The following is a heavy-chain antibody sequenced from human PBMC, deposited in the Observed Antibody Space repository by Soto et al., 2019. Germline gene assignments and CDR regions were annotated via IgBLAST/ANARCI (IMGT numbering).Heavy chain of an antibody. Sequence: PGGSLRLSCAASGFTFSSHGMHWVRQAPGKGLEWVAVISYDGSNKYYADSVKGRFTISRDNSKNTLYLQMNSLRAEDTAVYYCANQPNSSGYLDYWGQGXLVTVYS. CDR1: GFTFSSHG. V-gene: IGHV3-30*18. CDR3: ANQPNSSGYLDY. D-gene: IGHD3-22*01. J-gene: IGHJ4*02. CDR2: ISYDGSNK.